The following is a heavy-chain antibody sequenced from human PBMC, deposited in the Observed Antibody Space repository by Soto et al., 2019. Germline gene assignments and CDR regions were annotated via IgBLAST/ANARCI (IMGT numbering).Heavy chain of an antibody. V-gene: IGHV1-2*04. CDR2: INPNSGGT. J-gene: IGHJ6*03. CDR1: GYTFAGCY. CDR3: ARDLIAVAGTPVGYYMDV. Sequence: ASVEVSCKASGYTFAGCYRQWVRQATGQGLEWMGWINPNSGGTNYAQKFQGWVTMTRDTSISTAYMELSRLRSDDTAVYYCARDLIAVAGTPVGYYMDVWGKGTTVTSP. D-gene: IGHD6-19*01.